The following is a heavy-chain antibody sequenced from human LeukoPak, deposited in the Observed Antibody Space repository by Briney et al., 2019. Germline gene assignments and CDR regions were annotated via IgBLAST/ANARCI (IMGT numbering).Heavy chain of an antibody. CDR3: ARMVSGSGTYYFDS. CDR1: GSSISNNAL. V-gene: IGHV4-28*01. CDR2: IYHSGST. Sequence: ASETLSPTCAVSGSSISNNALWGWIRQPPGKRLEWIGYIYHSGSTYYNPSLKSRVTMSADTSKNQFSLKLTSVTAVDTAVYYCARMVSGSGTYYFDSWGQGTLVTVSS. J-gene: IGHJ4*02. D-gene: IGHD3-10*01.